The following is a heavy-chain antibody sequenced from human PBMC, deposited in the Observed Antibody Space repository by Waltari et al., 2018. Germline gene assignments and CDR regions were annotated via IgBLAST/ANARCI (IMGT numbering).Heavy chain of an antibody. CDR1: GYTFTGYS. J-gene: IGHJ5*02. D-gene: IGHD3-3*01. CDR3: ARGITIFGVVRRFDP. CDR2: INPNSGGT. Sequence: QVQLVQSGAEVKKPGASVKVSCKASGYTFTGYSMPWVRQAPGQGLEWMGWINPNSGGTNYAQKFQGRVTMTRDTSISTAYMELSRLRSDDTAVYYCARGITIFGVVRRFDPWGQGTLVTVSS. V-gene: IGHV1-2*02.